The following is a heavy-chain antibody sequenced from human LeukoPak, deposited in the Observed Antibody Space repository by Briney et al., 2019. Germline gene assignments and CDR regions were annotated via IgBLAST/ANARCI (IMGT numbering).Heavy chain of an antibody. CDR3: ARGLLWFGESYDAFDI. J-gene: IGHJ3*02. CDR1: GGSISSSNW. CDR2: IYHSGST. V-gene: IGHV4-4*02. Sequence: SETLSLTCAVSGGSISSSNWWSWVRQPPGKGLEWIGEIYHSGSTNYNPSLKSRVTIPVDKSKNQFSLRLSSVTAADTAVYYCARGLLWFGESYDAFDIWGQGTMVTVSS. D-gene: IGHD3-10*01.